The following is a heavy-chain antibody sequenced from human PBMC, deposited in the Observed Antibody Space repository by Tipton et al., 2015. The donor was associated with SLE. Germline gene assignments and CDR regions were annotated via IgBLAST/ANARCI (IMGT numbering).Heavy chain of an antibody. CDR2: IYYSGGT. D-gene: IGHD2-2*01. V-gene: IGHV4-59*01. CDR1: GGSISSYY. Sequence: TLSLTCTVSGGSISSYYWSWIRQPPGKGLEWIGYIYYSGGTNYNPSLKSRVTISVDTSKNQFSLKPSSVTAADTAVYYCARGVHGNSSTSRLMDVWGKGTTVTVSS. CDR3: ARGVHGNSSTSRLMDV. J-gene: IGHJ6*04.